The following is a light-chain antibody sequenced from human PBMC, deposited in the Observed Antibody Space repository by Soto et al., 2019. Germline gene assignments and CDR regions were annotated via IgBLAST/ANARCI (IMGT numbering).Light chain of an antibody. J-gene: IGLJ2*01. Sequence: QSALTQPPSASGSPGQSVTISCTGTSRDIGGYDFVSWYQQHPGKAPKLLIYDVIKRPSGVPDRFSGSKSGNTASLTVSGVQTDDEADYYCSSYGGSNNLLFGGGTKLTVL. CDR3: SSYGGSNNLL. CDR1: SRDIGGYDF. V-gene: IGLV2-8*01. CDR2: DVI.